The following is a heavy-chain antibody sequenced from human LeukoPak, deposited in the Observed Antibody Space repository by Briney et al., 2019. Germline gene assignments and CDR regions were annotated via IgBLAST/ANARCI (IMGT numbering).Heavy chain of an antibody. CDR3: ASLRCSSTRCEGSYNWFDP. Sequence: PSETLSLPCTVSGGSISNYYWSWIRQPAGKGLEWIGRIYTSGSTNYNPSLKSRVTMSVDTSKNQFSLQLNSVTAADTAVYYCASLRCSSTRCEGSYNWFDPWGQGTLVTVSS. D-gene: IGHD2-2*01. J-gene: IGHJ5*02. CDR1: GGSISNYY. CDR2: IYTSGST. V-gene: IGHV4-4*07.